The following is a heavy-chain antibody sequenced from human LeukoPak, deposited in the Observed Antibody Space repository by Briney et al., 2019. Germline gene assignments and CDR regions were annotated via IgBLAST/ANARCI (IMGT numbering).Heavy chain of an antibody. D-gene: IGHD2-15*01. CDR2: ISANNGDT. CDR3: AKQLGYCSDGSCYFPY. Sequence: ASVKVSCKASGYTFTSYGISWVRQAPGQGLEWMGGISANNGDTDYSQRLQDRVTMTIDTSTRTAYMELRSLRSDDTAVYYCAKQLGYCSDGSCYFPYWGQGTLVTVSS. CDR1: GYTFTSYG. J-gene: IGHJ4*02. V-gene: IGHV1-18*01.